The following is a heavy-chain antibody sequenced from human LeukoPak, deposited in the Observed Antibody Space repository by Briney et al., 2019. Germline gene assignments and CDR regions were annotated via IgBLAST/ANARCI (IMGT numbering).Heavy chain of an antibody. D-gene: IGHD5-12*01. CDR3: ARSDSGRSLFYFDY. V-gene: IGHV4-4*02. J-gene: IGHJ4*02. CDR2: IYHSGTT. Sequence: PSETLSLTCAVSGGSISSSNWWSWVRQPPGKGLEWIGEIYHSGTTNYNPSLKSRVTISVDKSKNQFSLKLSSVTAADTAVYYCARSDSGRSLFYFDYWGQGTLVTVSS. CDR1: GGSISSSNW.